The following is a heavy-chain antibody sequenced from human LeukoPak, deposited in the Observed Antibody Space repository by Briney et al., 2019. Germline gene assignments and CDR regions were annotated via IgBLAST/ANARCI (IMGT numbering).Heavy chain of an antibody. Sequence: GESLKISCKGSGYSFTSYWIGWVRQMPGKGLEWMGIIYPGDSDTRYSPSFQGQVTISADKSISTAYLQWSSLKASDTAMYYCARLEKGRGLRYSYGNTEFDYWGQGTLVTVSS. CDR3: ARLEKGRGLRYSYGNTEFDY. CDR2: IYPGDSDT. D-gene: IGHD5-18*01. J-gene: IGHJ4*02. CDR1: GYSFTSYW. V-gene: IGHV5-51*01.